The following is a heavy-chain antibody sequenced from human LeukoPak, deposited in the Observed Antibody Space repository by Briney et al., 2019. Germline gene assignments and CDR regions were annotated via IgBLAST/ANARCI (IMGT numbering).Heavy chain of an antibody. J-gene: IGHJ4*02. CDR1: GYTFTSYD. CDR3: VRTAGIFWSGAYYFDS. Sequence: VASVKVSCKASGYTFTSYDVNWVRQATGQGLEWMGWMNPNSGNTGYAQKFQGRVTMTRNTSISTAYMVLSSLRSDDTAVYYCVRTAGIFWSGAYYFDSWGQGTLVTVSS. CDR2: MNPNSGNT. V-gene: IGHV1-8*02. D-gene: IGHD3-3*01.